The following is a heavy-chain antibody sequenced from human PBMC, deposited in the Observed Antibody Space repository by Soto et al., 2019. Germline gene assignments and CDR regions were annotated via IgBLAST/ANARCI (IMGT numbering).Heavy chain of an antibody. CDR3: AKSPLVEYYFDY. D-gene: IGHD2-15*01. V-gene: IGHV3-30*18. CDR2: ISYDGSNK. CDR1: GFTFSSYG. J-gene: IGHJ4*02. Sequence: SLRLSCAASGFTFSSYGMHWVRQAPGKGLEWVAVISYDGSNKYYADSVKGRFTISRDNSKNTLYLQMNSLRAEDTAVYYCAKSPLVEYYFDYWGQGTLVTVSS.